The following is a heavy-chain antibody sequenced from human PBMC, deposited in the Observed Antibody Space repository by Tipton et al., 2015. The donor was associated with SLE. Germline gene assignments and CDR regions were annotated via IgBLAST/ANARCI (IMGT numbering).Heavy chain of an antibody. CDR1: GYTFTSYG. D-gene: IGHD1-26*01. CDR2: IIPIFGTA. J-gene: IGHJ3*02. V-gene: IGHV1-69*13. Sequence: QSGAEVKKPGASVKVSCKASGYTFTSYGISWVRQAPGQGLEWMGGIIPIFGTANYAQKFQGRVTITADESTSTAYMELSSLRSEDTAVYYCARDRMGSQAFDIWGQGTMVTVPS. CDR3: ARDRMGSQAFDI.